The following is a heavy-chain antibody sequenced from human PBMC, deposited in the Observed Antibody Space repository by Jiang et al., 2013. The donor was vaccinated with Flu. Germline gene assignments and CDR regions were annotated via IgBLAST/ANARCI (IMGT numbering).Heavy chain of an antibody. CDR3: ARMAGAVVTSPFDY. J-gene: IGHJ4*02. D-gene: IGHD4-23*01. CDR2: GST. V-gene: IGHV4-30-2*04. Sequence: GSTYYNPSLKSRVTISVDTSKNQFSLKLSSVTAADTAVYYCARMAGAVVTSPFDYWGQGTLVTVSS.